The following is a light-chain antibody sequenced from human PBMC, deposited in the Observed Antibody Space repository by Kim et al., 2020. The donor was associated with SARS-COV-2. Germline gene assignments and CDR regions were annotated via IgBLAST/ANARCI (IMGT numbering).Light chain of an antibody. CDR2: QDS. CDR3: QAWDSSTAV. J-gene: IGLJ2*01. Sequence: VSPGQTASIASSGDKLGDKYACWYQQKPGQTPVLVIYQDSKRPSGIPERFSGSNSGNTATLTISGTQAMDEADYYCQAWDSSTAVFGGGTKVTVL. V-gene: IGLV3-1*01. CDR1: KLGDKY.